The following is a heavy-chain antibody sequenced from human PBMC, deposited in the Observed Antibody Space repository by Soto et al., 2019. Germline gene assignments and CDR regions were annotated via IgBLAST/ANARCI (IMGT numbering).Heavy chain of an antibody. CDR1: GGSISSSSYY. V-gene: IGHV4-39*01. CDR3: ARGPLGREYSGYDSPYDAFDI. D-gene: IGHD5-12*01. J-gene: IGHJ3*02. CDR2: IYYSGSN. Sequence: QLQLQESGPGLVKPSETLSLTCTVSGGSISSSSYYWGWIRQPPGNGLECIGSIYYSGSNYYNPSLKSRVTISGDTSKNQFSLKLSSVTAADTAVYYCARGPLGREYSGYDSPYDAFDIWGQGTMVTVSS.